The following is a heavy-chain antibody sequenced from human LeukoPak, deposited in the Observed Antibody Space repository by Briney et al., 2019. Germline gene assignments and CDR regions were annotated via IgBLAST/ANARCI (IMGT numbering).Heavy chain of an antibody. D-gene: IGHD6-13*01. CDR1: GGSISSNSYY. CDR2: LYYSGSI. Sequence: SEILSLTCTVSGGSISSNSYYWGWIRQPPGKGLEWIGSLYYSGSIFYNPSLKSRVIISVDTSKNQFSLKLSSVTAADTAVYYCARQALSSTWYWSSTDYYYYYMDVWGKGTTVTISS. J-gene: IGHJ6*03. V-gene: IGHV4-39*01. CDR3: ARQALSSTWYWSSTDYYYYYMDV.